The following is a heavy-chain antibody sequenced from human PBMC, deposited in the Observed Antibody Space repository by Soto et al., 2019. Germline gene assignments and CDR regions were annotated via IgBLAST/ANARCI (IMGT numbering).Heavy chain of an antibody. CDR2: LWADGSRQ. Sequence: QVQLVESGGGVIQPGKSLRLSCAASGFAFSADAMHWVRQAPGKGLEWVAVLWADGSRQFYLDSVKGRFSISRDNSKNTLYLQMNNLRIDDTAMYFCVRGTGSWGHIDNWGQGTLVSVSS. V-gene: IGHV3-33*01. J-gene: IGHJ4*02. CDR3: VRGTGSWGHIDN. CDR1: GFAFSADA. D-gene: IGHD2-8*02.